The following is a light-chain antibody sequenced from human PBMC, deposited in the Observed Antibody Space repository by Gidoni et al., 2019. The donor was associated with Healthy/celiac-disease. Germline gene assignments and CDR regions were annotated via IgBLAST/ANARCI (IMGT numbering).Light chain of an antibody. Sequence: QSALTQPASVSGSPGQSITISCTGTSSDVGDYNYVSWYQHHPGKAPKLMIYDVSYRPSGVSNRFSGSKSGNTASLTISGLQAEDEADYYCSSYTSSSFLYVVFGGGTKLTVL. V-gene: IGLV2-14*03. CDR2: DVS. CDR1: SSDVGDYNY. J-gene: IGLJ2*01. CDR3: SSYTSSSFLYVV.